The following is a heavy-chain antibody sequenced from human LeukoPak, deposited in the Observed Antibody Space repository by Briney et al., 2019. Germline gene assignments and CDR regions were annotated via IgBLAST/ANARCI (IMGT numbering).Heavy chain of an antibody. CDR2: ISGYSGNT. D-gene: IGHD3-22*01. V-gene: IGHV1-18*01. CDR1: GYTFTSYG. J-gene: IGHJ4*02. CDR3: ARDFHSSGYYHYFHY. Sequence: ASVKVSCKASGYTFTSYGISWVRQAPGQALEWMGCISGYSGNTNFAQKLQGRVTMTTDTSTSTAYMELRSLRSDDTAVYYCARDFHSSGYYHYFHYWGQGTLVTVSS.